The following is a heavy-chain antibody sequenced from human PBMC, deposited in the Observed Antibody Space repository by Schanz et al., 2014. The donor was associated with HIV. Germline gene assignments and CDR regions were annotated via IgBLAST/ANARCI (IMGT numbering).Heavy chain of an antibody. D-gene: IGHD2-2*01. CDR1: GGTFSSYA. Sequence: QVQLVQSGAEVKKPGSSVKVSCKASGGTFSSYAISWVRQAPGQGLEWMGGIIPITGTPKYAQKFQGRVTITADESTSTANMELSSLRYEDTAVYYCARMSPSSTSYGDAFDVWGQGTMITVSS. CDR2: IIPITGTP. J-gene: IGHJ3*01. CDR3: ARMSPSSTSYGDAFDV. V-gene: IGHV1-69*01.